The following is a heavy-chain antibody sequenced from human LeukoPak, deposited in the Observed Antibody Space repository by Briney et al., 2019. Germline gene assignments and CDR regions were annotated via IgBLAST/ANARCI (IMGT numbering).Heavy chain of an antibody. J-gene: IGHJ4*02. Sequence: ASVKVSCKASGGTFISYAISWGRQAPGQRGEGMGGIIPIFGTANYAQTFQGRVTIIADKSTSTAYMELSSLRSEDTAVYYCARDGYYGSGSYFDYWGQGTLVTVS. CDR2: IIPIFGTA. CDR1: GGTFISYA. CDR3: ARDGYYGSGSYFDY. V-gene: IGHV1-69*06. D-gene: IGHD3-10*01.